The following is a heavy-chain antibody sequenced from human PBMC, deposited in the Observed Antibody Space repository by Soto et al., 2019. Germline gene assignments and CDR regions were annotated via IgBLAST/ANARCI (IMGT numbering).Heavy chain of an antibody. CDR1: GGTFSSYA. Sequence: SVKVSCKASGGTFSSYAISWVRQAPGQGLEWMGGIIPIFGTANYADSVKGRFTISRDNSKSTLYLQLNSLRAEDTAVYYCANLDWSQLPNNFDYWGQGTLVTVSS. CDR2: IIPIFGTA. J-gene: IGHJ4*02. D-gene: IGHD1-1*01. V-gene: IGHV1-69*05. CDR3: ANLDWSQLPNNFDY.